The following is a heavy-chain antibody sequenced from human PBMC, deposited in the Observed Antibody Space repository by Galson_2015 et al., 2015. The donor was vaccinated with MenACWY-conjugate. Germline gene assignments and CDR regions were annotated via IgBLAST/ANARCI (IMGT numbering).Heavy chain of an antibody. CDR2: IYSSGST. CDR3: AREYNK. J-gene: IGHJ4*02. Sequence: GTPSPTCPVSGGSASRGSYWTRIRQPPREGLEWIGLIYSSGSTKYNPSLKSRVTISLDMSKNQVSLKLSSVTAADTAVYYCAREYNKWGQGTLVTVSS. V-gene: IGHV4-61*01. CDR1: GGSASRGSY. D-gene: IGHD1-14*01.